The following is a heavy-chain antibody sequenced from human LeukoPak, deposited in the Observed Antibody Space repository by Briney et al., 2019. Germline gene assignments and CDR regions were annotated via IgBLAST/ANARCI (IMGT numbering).Heavy chain of an antibody. CDR1: GGSIGSSSYY. Sequence: PSETLSLTCTVSGGSIGSSSYYWGWIRQPPGKGLEWIGSIYYSGSTYYNPSLKSRVTISVDTSKNQFSLKLSSVTAADTAVYYCARLLRWRFDPWGQGTLVTVSS. CDR2: IYYSGST. D-gene: IGHD4-23*01. J-gene: IGHJ5*02. V-gene: IGHV4-39*07. CDR3: ARLLRWRFDP.